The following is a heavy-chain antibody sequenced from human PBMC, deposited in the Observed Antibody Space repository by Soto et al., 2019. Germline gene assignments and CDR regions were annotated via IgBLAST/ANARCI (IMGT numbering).Heavy chain of an antibody. CDR2: IYYSGST. Sequence: QVQLQESGPGLVKPSQTLSLTCTVSGGSISSGGYYWSRIRQHPGKGLEWIGYIYYSGSTYYNPSLKSRVTISVDTSKNQFSLKLSSVTAADTAVYYCARGVEGDYDNSGYYFGPVWGQGTLVTVSS. CDR3: ARGVEGDYDNSGYYFGPV. J-gene: IGHJ1*01. D-gene: IGHD3-22*01. CDR1: GGSISSGGYY. V-gene: IGHV4-31*03.